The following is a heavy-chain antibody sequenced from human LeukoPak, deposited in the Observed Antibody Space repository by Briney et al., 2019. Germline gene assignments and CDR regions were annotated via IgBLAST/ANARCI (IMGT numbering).Heavy chain of an antibody. CDR2: IYYSGST. CDR3: ARQDEAGTLDY. J-gene: IGHJ4*02. V-gene: IGHV4-39*01. D-gene: IGHD6-19*01. Sequence: SETLSLTCTVSGGSISSSSYYWGWIRQPPGKGLEWIGSIYYSGSTYYNPSLKSRVTISVDTSKNQCSLKLRSVTAADTAVYYCARQDEAGTLDYWGQGTLVTVSS. CDR1: GGSISSSSYY.